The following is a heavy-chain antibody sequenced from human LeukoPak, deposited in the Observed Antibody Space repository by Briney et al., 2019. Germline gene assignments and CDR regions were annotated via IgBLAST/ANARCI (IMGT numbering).Heavy chain of an antibody. CDR3: AKGLSGYVPFDY. CDR1: GFAFSNHA. D-gene: IGHD5-12*01. CDR2: ISDTGKTT. V-gene: IGHV3-23*01. J-gene: IGHJ4*02. Sequence: PGGSLRLSCEASGFAFSNHAMTWVRQAPGEGLQWVSTISDTGKTTFYRDSVRGRFTISRDISNNTLYLQMDGLRADDTAVYYCAKGLSGYVPFDYWGQGTLVTVSS.